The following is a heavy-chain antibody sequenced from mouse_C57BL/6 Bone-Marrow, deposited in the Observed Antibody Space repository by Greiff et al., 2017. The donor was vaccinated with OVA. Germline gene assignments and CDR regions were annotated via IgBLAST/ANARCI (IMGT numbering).Heavy chain of an antibody. CDR1: GYTFTSYW. Sequence: QVQLQQSGAELVKPGASVKMSCKASGYTFTSYWITWVKQRPGQGLEWIGDIHPGSGSTNYNEKFKSKATLTVDTSSSTAYMQLSSLTSEDAAVYYCAGSMDYWGQGTSVTVSS. CDR2: IHPGSGST. J-gene: IGHJ4*01. V-gene: IGHV1-55*01. CDR3: AGSMDY.